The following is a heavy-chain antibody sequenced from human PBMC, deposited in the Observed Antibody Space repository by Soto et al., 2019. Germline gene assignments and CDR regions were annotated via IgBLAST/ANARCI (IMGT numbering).Heavy chain of an antibody. V-gene: IGHV4-59*08. CDR1: GGSMSSHY. J-gene: IGHJ3*02. D-gene: IGHD2-15*01. CDR3: ARHGVDDAFDI. Sequence: QVQLQESGPGLVKPSETLSLTCAVSGGSMSSHYWSWIRQPPGKGLEWIGYIYHTGYTKYNPSLKSPVTLSGDTSKNQSSLRLSSVTSADTAVYYCARHGVDDAFDIWGQGTMVTISS. CDR2: IYHTGYT.